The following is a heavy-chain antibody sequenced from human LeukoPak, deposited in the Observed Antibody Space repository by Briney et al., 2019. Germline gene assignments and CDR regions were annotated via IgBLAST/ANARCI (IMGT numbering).Heavy chain of an antibody. Sequence: SETLSLTCAVYGGSFSGYYWSWIRQPPGKGLEWIGEIHHSGSTNYNPSLKSRVTISADTSKNQFSLKLSSVTAADTAVYYCATLWLRGLVAFDIWGQGTMVTVSS. CDR1: GGSFSGYY. CDR2: IHHSGST. J-gene: IGHJ3*02. V-gene: IGHV4-34*01. CDR3: ATLWLRGLVAFDI. D-gene: IGHD5-18*01.